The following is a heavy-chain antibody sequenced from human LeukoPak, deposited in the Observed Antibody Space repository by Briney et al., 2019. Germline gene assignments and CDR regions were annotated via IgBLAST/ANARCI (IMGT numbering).Heavy chain of an antibody. V-gene: IGHV1-18*01. CDR2: ISAYNGNT. Sequence: ASVKVSCKASGYTFTSYGISWVRQAPGQGLEWMGWISAYNGNTNYAQKLQGRVTITADKSTSTAYMELSSLRSEDTAVYYCARDTGGNTGELGYYFDYWGQGTLVTVSS. D-gene: IGHD4-23*01. CDR1: GYTFTSYG. CDR3: ARDTGGNTGELGYYFDY. J-gene: IGHJ4*02.